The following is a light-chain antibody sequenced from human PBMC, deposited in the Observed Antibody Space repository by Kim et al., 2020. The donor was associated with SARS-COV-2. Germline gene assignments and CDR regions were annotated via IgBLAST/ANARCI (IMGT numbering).Light chain of an antibody. V-gene: IGKV3-15*01. J-gene: IGKJ2*01. CDR1: QSVSSN. CDR3: QHFIKWPPMYT. CDR2: GAS. Sequence: EIVMTQSPATLSVSPGERATLSCRASQSVSSNLAWYQHKSGQAPRLLIYGASTRATGIPARFSGSGSGTEFTLTISSLQSEDFAVYYCQHFIKWPPMYTFGQGTSWRS.